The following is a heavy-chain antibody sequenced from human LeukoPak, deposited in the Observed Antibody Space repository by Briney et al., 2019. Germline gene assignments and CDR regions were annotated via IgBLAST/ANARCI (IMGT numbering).Heavy chain of an antibody. CDR1: GFTFSSYS. V-gene: IGHV3-21*01. D-gene: IGHD6-13*01. CDR2: ISSSSSYI. CDR3: ARDPPSRIAAAGTEDFDY. J-gene: IGHJ4*02. Sequence: PGVSLRLSCAASGFTFSSYSMNWVRQAPGKGLEWVSSISSSSSYIYYADSVKGRFTISRDNAKNSLYLQMNSLRAEDTAVYYCARDPPSRIAAAGTEDFDYWGQGTLVTVSS.